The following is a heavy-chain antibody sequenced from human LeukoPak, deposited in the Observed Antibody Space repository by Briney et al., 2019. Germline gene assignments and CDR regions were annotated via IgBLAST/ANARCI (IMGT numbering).Heavy chain of an antibody. CDR1: GYTFTSYD. D-gene: IGHD1-7*01. CDR3: ARARRITGTIIYYYMDV. J-gene: IGHJ6*03. Sequence: ASVKVSCKASGYTFTSYDINWVRQATGQGLECMGWMNPNSGNTGYAQKFQGRVTMTRNTSISTAYMELSSLRSEDTAVYYCARARRITGTIIYYYMDVWGKGTTVTVSS. V-gene: IGHV1-8*01. CDR2: MNPNSGNT.